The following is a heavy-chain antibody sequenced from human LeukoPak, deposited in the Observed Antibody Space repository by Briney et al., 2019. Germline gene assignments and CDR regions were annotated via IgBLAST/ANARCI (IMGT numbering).Heavy chain of an antibody. CDR2: ISYDGTFK. J-gene: IGHJ4*02. V-gene: IGHV3-30-3*01. CDR1: GFTFSSFA. Sequence: PGRSLRLSCAASGFTFSSFAVHWVRQAPGKGLHWVALISYDGTFKYYADSVRGRFTISRDNSKNTLYLQMNSLRAEDTAVYYCAKEGYDSSGPGYFDYWGQGTLVTVSS. D-gene: IGHD3-22*01. CDR3: AKEGYDSSGPGYFDY.